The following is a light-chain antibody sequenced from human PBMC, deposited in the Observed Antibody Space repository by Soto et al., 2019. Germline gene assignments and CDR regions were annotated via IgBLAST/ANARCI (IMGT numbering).Light chain of an antibody. J-gene: IGKJ4*01. CDR3: QQSYSTPLT. CDR1: QSISNY. CDR2: AAS. Sequence: DIQMTQSPSSLCASVGDRVTITCLTSQSISNYLNWYQQKPGKAPKLLIYAASSLQSGVPSRFSGSGSGTDFTLSISSLQPEDFASYYCQQSYSTPLTLGGGTNVDI. V-gene: IGKV1-39*01.